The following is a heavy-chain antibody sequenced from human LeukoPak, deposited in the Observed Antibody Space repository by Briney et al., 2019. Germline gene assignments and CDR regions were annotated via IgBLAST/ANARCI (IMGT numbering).Heavy chain of an antibody. Sequence: GGSLRLSCAASGFTFSSFAMHWVRQAPGKGLEWVVVISYDGSNKYYADSVKGRFTISRDNSKNTLYLQMNSLRAEDTAVYYCARDPSRYYYDSSGYYSPKSFDYWGQGTLVTVSS. D-gene: IGHD3-22*01. CDR2: ISYDGSNK. V-gene: IGHV3-30-3*01. CDR1: GFTFSSFA. J-gene: IGHJ4*02. CDR3: ARDPSRYYYDSSGYYSPKSFDY.